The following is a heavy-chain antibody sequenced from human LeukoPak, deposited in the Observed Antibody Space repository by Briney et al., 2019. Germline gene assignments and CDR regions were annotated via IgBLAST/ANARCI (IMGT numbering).Heavy chain of an antibody. Sequence: GGSLRLSCVVSGFRFSDYWMHWVRKAPGKGLVWVSGIKTGGSDRRYADFVTGRFTISRDNAKNTLFLQMNSLRAEDTAVYYCIRDFLTVTTNDYWGQGTLVTVSS. D-gene: IGHD4-11*01. J-gene: IGHJ4*02. V-gene: IGHV3-74*01. CDR2: IKTGGSDR. CDR1: GFRFSDYW. CDR3: IRDFLTVTTNDY.